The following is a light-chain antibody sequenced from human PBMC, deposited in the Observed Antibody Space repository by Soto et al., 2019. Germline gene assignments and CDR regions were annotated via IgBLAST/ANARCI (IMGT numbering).Light chain of an antibody. CDR3: LQATGFPLT. CDR2: GAS. CDR1: QGISRS. J-gene: IGKJ3*01. Sequence: DIQMTQSPSSVSASVGDRVTITCRASQGISRSLAWYQQKPGKAPKVLIYGASNLQSGVPSRFSGSGYGTDLTLNISSLQHEDFATYYCLQATGFPLTFGPGTKVGIK. V-gene: IGKV1-12*01.